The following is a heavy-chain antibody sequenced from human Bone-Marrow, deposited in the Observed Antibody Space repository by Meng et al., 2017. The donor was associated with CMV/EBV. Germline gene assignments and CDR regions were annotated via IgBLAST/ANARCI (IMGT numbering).Heavy chain of an antibody. CDR1: GFIFSNAW. D-gene: IGHD5-18*01. V-gene: IGHV3-7*01. J-gene: IGHJ4*02. Sequence: GESLKISCAASGFIFSNAWMSWVRQAPGKGLEWVANIKQDGSEKYYVDSVKGRFTISRDNAKNSLYLQMNSLRAEDTAVYYCARGGYSYGRRGDYWGQGTLVTVSS. CDR2: IKQDGSEK. CDR3: ARGGYSYGRRGDY.